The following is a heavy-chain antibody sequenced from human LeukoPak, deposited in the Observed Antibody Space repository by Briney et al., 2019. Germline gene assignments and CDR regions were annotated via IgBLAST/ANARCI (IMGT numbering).Heavy chain of an antibody. V-gene: IGHV4-34*01. Sequence: SETLSLTCAVYGGSFSGYYWSWIRQPPGKGLEWIGEINHSGSTNYNPSLKSRVTTSVDTSKNQFSLKLSSVTAADTAVYYCARGGQYAKEYYFDYWGQGTLVTVSS. CDR2: INHSGST. CDR1: GGSFSGYY. D-gene: IGHD2-2*01. J-gene: IGHJ4*02. CDR3: ARGGQYAKEYYFDY.